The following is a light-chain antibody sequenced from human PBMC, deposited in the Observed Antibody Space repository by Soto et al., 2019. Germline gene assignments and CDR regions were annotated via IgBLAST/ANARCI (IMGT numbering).Light chain of an antibody. Sequence: DIQMTQSPSSLSASVGDRVTITCRAGQSISTYLNWYQQKQGKAPSLLIYGASSLQSGVPSRFSGSGSGTDFTLTIRGLQPEDFATYYCQQSYNSPFTFGPWTKVDIQ. J-gene: IGKJ3*01. V-gene: IGKV1-39*01. CDR2: GAS. CDR1: QSISTY. CDR3: QQSYNSPFT.